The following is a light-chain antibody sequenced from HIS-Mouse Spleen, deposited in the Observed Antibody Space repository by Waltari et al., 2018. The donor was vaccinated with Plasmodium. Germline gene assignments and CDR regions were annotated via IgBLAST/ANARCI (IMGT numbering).Light chain of an antibody. CDR3: QQYNNWSFT. CDR2: GAS. J-gene: IGKJ3*01. Sequence: EIVMTQSPATLSVSPGERATLYCRARQRVSSNLAWYQQKPGQAPRLLIYGASTRATGIPASFSGSGSGTEFTLTISSLQSEDFAVYYCQQYNNWSFTFGPGTKVDIK. V-gene: IGKV3-15*01. CDR1: QRVSSN.